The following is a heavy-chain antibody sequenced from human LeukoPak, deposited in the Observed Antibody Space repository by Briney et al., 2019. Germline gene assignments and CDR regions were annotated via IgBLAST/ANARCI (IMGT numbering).Heavy chain of an antibody. CDR1: GYTFTGYY. CDR3: ARDIGSSSWYLDY. CDR2: INPNSGGT. J-gene: IGHJ4*02. Sequence: GASVKVSCKASGYTFTGYYMHWVRQAPGQGLEWMGRINPNSGGTNYAQKFQGRVTMTRDTSISTAYMELSRLRSDDTAGYYCARDIGSSSWYLDYWGQGTLVTVSS. V-gene: IGHV1-2*06. D-gene: IGHD6-13*01.